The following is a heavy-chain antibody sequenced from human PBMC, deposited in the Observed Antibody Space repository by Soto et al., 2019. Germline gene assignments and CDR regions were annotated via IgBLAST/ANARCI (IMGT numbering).Heavy chain of an antibody. D-gene: IGHD2-15*01. V-gene: IGHV3-23*01. CDR1: GFTFSSYA. CDR2: ISGSGGST. Sequence: EVQLLESGGGLVQPGGSLRLSCAASGFTFSSYAMSWVRQAPGKGLEWVSAISGSGGSTYYADSVKGRVTVSRDNSKNTLYRQMGSLRAEATAVYYCAKGGCSGGSCYKSDYWGQGTLVTVSS. CDR3: AKGGCSGGSCYKSDY. J-gene: IGHJ4*02.